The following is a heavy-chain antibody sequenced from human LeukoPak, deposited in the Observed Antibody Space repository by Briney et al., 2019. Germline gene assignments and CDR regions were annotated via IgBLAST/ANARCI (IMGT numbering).Heavy chain of an antibody. CDR2: IGGSSSSI. Sequence: GGSLRLSCAASGFTFSSHSMNWVRQAPGEGLELVSSIGGSSSSIYYADSVKGRFTISRDNAKNSLYLQMNSLRAEDTAVYYCAKDRYCSSTSCYTFPAFDYWGQGTLVTVSS. CDR1: GFTFSSHS. D-gene: IGHD2-2*02. J-gene: IGHJ4*02. V-gene: IGHV3-21*04. CDR3: AKDRYCSSTSCYTFPAFDY.